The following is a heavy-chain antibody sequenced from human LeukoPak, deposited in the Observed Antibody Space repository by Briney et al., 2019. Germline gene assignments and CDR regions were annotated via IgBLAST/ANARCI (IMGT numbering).Heavy chain of an antibody. CDR1: GFTVSSSY. Sequence: GGSLRLSCAASGFTVSSSYMSWVRQAPGKGLEWVSVIYSGGSTYYADSVKGRFTISRDNSKNTLYLQMNSLRAEDTAVYYCARDLAPGGDYVFDYWGQGILVTVSS. V-gene: IGHV3-66*01. CDR2: IYSGGST. J-gene: IGHJ4*02. CDR3: ARDLAPGGDYVFDY. D-gene: IGHD2-21*02.